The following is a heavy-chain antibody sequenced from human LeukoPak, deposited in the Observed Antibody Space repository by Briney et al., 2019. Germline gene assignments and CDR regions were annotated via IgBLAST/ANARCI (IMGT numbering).Heavy chain of an antibody. D-gene: IGHD4-23*01. Sequence: PGRSLRLSCAASGFTFSSYGMRWVRQAPGKGLEWVAVIWYDGSNKYYADSVKGRFTISRDNSKNTLYPQMNSLRAEDTAVYYCAKDSATVVTPYDYWGQGTLVTVSS. CDR3: AKDSATVVTPYDY. CDR2: IWYDGSNK. V-gene: IGHV3-33*06. J-gene: IGHJ4*02. CDR1: GFTFSSYG.